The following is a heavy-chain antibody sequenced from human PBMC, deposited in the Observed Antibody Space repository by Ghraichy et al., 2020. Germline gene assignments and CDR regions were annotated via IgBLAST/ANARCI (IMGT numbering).Heavy chain of an antibody. V-gene: IGHV4-59*01. CDR1: GGSISSYY. D-gene: IGHD3-10*01. CDR3: AATPKYYYGSGSKGGLGYYYGMDV. Sequence: SETLSLTCTVSGGSISSYYWSWIRQPPGKGLEWIGYIYYSGSTNYNPSLKSRVTISVDTSKNQFSLKLSSVTAADTAVYYCAATPKYYYGSGSKGGLGYYYGMDVWGQGTTVTVSS. J-gene: IGHJ6*02. CDR2: IYYSGST.